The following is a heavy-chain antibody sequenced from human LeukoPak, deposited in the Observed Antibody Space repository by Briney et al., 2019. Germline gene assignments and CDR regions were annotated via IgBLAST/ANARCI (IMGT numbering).Heavy chain of an antibody. V-gene: IGHV3-20*04. J-gene: IGHJ5*02. D-gene: IGHD1-26*01. CDR3: ARDAVPSGRSWFDP. CDR1: GFTFEDYG. CDR2: LKGNGGGR. Sequence: GGSLRLSCAVSGFTFEDYGMSWVRQVPGKGPEWVCGLKGNGGGRRYADSVKGRFSISRDNAGNSLYLQMDSLTVDDTAFYCCARDAVPSGRSWFDPWGQGTLVSVSS.